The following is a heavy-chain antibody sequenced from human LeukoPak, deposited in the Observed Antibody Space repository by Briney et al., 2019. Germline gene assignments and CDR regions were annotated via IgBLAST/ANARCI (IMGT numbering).Heavy chain of an antibody. Sequence: GGSLRLSCVASGFTFSSYAMHWVRQAPGKGLEWVAVTSYDGSNKYYADSVKGRFTISRDNSKNTLYLQMDSLRAEDTAVYYCARDSPRITSGNFLYYFDYWGQGTLVTVSS. CDR2: TSYDGSNK. CDR3: ARDSPRITSGNFLYYFDY. D-gene: IGHD3-10*01. V-gene: IGHV3-30-3*01. J-gene: IGHJ4*02. CDR1: GFTFSSYA.